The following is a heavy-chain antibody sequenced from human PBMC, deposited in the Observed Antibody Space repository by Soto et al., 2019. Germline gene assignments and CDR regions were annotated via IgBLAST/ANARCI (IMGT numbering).Heavy chain of an antibody. CDR3: ARAAPFFEWLWVGFDGMDV. D-gene: IGHD3-3*02. V-gene: IGHV4-59*01. CDR1: GGSISSYY. Sequence: SETLSLTCTVSGGSISSYYWSWIRQPPGKGLEWIGYIYYSGSTNYNPSLKSRVTISVDTSKNQFSLKLSSVTAADTAVYYCARAAPFFEWLWVGFDGMDVWGQGTTVIVS. J-gene: IGHJ6*02. CDR2: IYYSGST.